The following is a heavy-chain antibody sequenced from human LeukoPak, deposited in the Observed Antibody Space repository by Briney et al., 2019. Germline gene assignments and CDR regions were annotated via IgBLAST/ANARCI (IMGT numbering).Heavy chain of an antibody. CDR1: GFTFDDYA. J-gene: IGHJ4*02. CDR3: AKDHGYSSSWCDY. CDR2: ISWNSGSI. Sequence: GGSLRLSCAASGFTFDDYAMHWVRQAPGKGLEWVSGISWNSGSIGYADSVKGRFTISRDNAKNSLYLQMNSLRAEDTALYYCAKDHGYSSSWCDYWGQGTLVTVSS. V-gene: IGHV3-9*01. D-gene: IGHD6-13*01.